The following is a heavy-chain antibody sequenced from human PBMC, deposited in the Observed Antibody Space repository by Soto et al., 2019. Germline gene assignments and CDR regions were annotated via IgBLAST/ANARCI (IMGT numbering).Heavy chain of an antibody. Sequence: QVQLQESGPGLVKPSGTLSLTCAVSGVSISSHDWWPWVRQPPGKGLEWIGESHQSGNTNYNSSLESRVTISVDKSKNQFSLSLSAVTVADTAVYYCATRDTSRFYWGQGTLVTVSS. V-gene: IGHV4-4*02. CDR3: ATRDTSRFY. CDR2: SHQSGNT. J-gene: IGHJ4*02. D-gene: IGHD6-13*01. CDR1: GVSISSHDW.